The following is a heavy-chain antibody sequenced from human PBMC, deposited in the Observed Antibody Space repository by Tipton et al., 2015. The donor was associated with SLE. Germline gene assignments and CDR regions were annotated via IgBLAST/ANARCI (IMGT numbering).Heavy chain of an antibody. CDR1: GGSIRSSTYY. CDR3: ARAVGDTSGYLDY. J-gene: IGHJ4*02. D-gene: IGHD6-19*01. CDR2: LDYSWST. Sequence: TLSLTCTVSGGSIRSSTYYWGWIRQPPGKGLEWIGSLDYSWSTYYNPSLKSRINISVDTSKNQFSLKLSSVTAADTAVYYCARAVGDTSGYLDYWGLGTLVTVSS. V-gene: IGHV4-39*07.